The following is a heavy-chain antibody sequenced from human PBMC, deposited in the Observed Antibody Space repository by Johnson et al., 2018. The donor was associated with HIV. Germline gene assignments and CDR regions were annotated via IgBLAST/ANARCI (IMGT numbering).Heavy chain of an antibody. CDR3: ARAGGSDAFDI. J-gene: IGHJ3*02. V-gene: IGHV3-20*04. CDR2: INWNGGST. Sequence: VQLVESGGGLVQPGGSLGLSCAASGFTFSSYWMTWVRQAPGKGLEWVSGINWNGGSTGYADSVKGRFTISRDNDKNTLYLQMKSLRAEDTAVYYCARAGGSDAFDIWGQGTMVTVSS. CDR1: GFTFSSYW.